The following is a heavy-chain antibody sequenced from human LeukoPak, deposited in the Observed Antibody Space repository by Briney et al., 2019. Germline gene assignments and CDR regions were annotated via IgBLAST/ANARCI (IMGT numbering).Heavy chain of an antibody. J-gene: IGHJ4*02. CDR2: IYYTGST. Sequence: SETLSLTCSVSGGSISSLYWSWIRQPPGKGLEWIGFIYYTGSTNYNPSLKSRVTMFVDMSKNQFSLRLSSVTAADTAVYYCARHRAYSSSSPFDYWGQGTLVTVSS. CDR1: GGSISSLY. V-gene: IGHV4-59*08. CDR3: ARHRAYSSSSPFDY. D-gene: IGHD6-6*01.